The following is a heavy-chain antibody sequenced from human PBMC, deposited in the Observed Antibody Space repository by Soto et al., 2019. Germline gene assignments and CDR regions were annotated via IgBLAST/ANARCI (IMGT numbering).Heavy chain of an antibody. J-gene: IGHJ5*02. Sequence: GGSLRLSCAASGFTFSSYSMNWVRQAPGKGLEWVSYISSSSSTIYYADSVKGRFTISRDNAKNSLYLQMNSLRDEDTAVYYCARALYGYSSSKNWFDPWGQGTLVTVSS. V-gene: IGHV3-48*02. CDR3: ARALYGYSSSKNWFDP. CDR1: GFTFSSYS. D-gene: IGHD6-13*01. CDR2: ISSSSSTI.